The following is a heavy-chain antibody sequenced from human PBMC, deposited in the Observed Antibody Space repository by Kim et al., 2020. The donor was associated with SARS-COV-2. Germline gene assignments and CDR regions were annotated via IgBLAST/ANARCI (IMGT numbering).Heavy chain of an antibody. J-gene: IGHJ6*02. D-gene: IGHD3-3*01. CDR2: INNVGSAT. CDR1: GFTFSSFW. CDR3: VRGSGNFGYGMGV. V-gene: IGHV3-74*01. Sequence: GRSLRLSCAASGFTFSSFWMHWVRQAPGTGLMWVSRINNVGSATIYADSVKGRFTISRDNAKSTLYLQMNSLRVEDTAVYYCVRGSGNFGYGMGVWGQGTTVTVSS.